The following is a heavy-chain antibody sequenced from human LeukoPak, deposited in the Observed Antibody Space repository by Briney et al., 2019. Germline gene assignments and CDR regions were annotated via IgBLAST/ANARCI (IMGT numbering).Heavy chain of an antibody. D-gene: IGHD2-2*01. CDR2: IWYDGSNK. J-gene: IGHJ6*02. CDR3: ARDRFPSRDIVIVPAASPLDV. CDR1: GFTFSSYG. V-gene: IGHV3-33*01. Sequence: GGSLRLSCAASGFTFSSYGMHWVRQAPGKGLEWVAVIWYDGSNKYYADSVKGRFTISRDNSKNTLYLQMNSLRAEDTAVYFCARDRFPSRDIVIVPAASPLDVWGQGTTVTVSS.